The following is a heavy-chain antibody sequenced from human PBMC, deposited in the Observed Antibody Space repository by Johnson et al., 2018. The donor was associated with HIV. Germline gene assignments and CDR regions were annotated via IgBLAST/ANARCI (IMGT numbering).Heavy chain of an antibody. CDR1: GFTFRSYG. V-gene: IGHV3-30*03. Sequence: QVQLVESGGGVVQPGKSLRLSCAASGFTFRSYGMHWVRQAPGKGLEWVAVISYDGSKKYHAESVKGRFTISRDNSKKTLYLQMNSLRAEDTAVYYCAIKGPVRNTPHAAFDIWGQGTMVTVSS. CDR3: AIKGPVRNTPHAAFDI. J-gene: IGHJ3*02. D-gene: IGHD1-1*01. CDR2: ISYDGSKK.